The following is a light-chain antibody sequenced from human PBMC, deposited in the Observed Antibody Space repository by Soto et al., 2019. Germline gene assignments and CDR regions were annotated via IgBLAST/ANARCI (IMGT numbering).Light chain of an antibody. Sequence: QAVLTQPPSTSGTPGQRVTISCSGSSSNIGSNSVQWYQQLPKTAPKLLIYSGNHRPSGVPDRFSGSKSGASASLAISGLRSDDEADYYCASWDDSLNGVVFGGGTKLTVL. V-gene: IGLV1-44*01. CDR2: SGN. CDR1: SSNIGSNS. CDR3: ASWDDSLNGVV. J-gene: IGLJ3*02.